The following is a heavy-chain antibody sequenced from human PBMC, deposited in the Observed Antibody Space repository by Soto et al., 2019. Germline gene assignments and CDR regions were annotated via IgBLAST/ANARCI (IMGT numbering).Heavy chain of an antibody. CDR1: GYTFTSYA. CDR2: IVVGSGNT. Sequence: SVKVSCKASGYTFTSYAISWVRQAPGQGLEWIGWIVVGSGNTNYAQKFQERVTITRDMSTSTAYMELSSLRSEDTAVYYCAADSSGFLALDAFDIWGQGTMVTVSS. V-gene: IGHV1-58*02. J-gene: IGHJ3*02. CDR3: AADSSGFLALDAFDI. D-gene: IGHD6-19*01.